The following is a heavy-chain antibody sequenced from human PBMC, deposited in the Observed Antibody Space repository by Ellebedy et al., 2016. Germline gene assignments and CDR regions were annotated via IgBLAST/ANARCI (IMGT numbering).Heavy chain of an antibody. J-gene: IGHJ4*02. V-gene: IGHV3-23*01. CDR1: GFPFSSHA. CDR3: ARDTDGWSRDS. CDR2: ILASGVGT. Sequence: GESLKISCAASGFPFSSHAMSWVRQAPGRGPEWVSGILASGVGTYYADSVKGRFSISRDNSKNALYMQMNSLRAEDTAVYYCARDTDGWSRDSWGQGTLVTVSS. D-gene: IGHD5-24*01.